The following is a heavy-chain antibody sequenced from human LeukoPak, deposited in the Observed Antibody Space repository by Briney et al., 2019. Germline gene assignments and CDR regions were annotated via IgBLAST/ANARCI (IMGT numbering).Heavy chain of an antibody. Sequence: GRSLRLSCAASGFTFSSYAMHWVRQAPGKRLEWVAIISYDGNNEYYADSVKGRFTISRDNSKNTLYLQMNSLRVEDTAVYYCARGGGSYSAYLNFWGHGTQVTVSS. CDR2: ISYDGNNE. CDR3: ARGGGSYSAYLNF. D-gene: IGHD1-26*01. CDR1: GFTFSSYA. V-gene: IGHV3-30*04. J-gene: IGHJ4*01.